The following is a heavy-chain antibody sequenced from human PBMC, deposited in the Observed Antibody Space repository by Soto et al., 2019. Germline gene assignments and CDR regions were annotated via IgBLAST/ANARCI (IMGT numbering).Heavy chain of an antibody. V-gene: IGHV1-69*12. CDR2: IIPIFGTV. D-gene: IGHD3-3*01. CDR1: EGTFSSHS. Sequence: QVQLVQSGAEVKQPGSSVKVSCKASEGTFSSHSINWVRQAPGQGLEWMGGIIPIFGTVTTAQKFQDRLTITADESTNTVFMEMSSLGFQDTAVYYCAKCPKYYGTWSASVRADAFHIWGQGTMVTVSS. CDR3: AKCPKYYGTWSASVRADAFHI. J-gene: IGHJ3*02.